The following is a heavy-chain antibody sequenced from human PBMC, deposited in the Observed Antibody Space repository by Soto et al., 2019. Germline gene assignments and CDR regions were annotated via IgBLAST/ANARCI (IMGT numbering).Heavy chain of an antibody. CDR2: IYYSGST. J-gene: IGHJ4*02. V-gene: IGHV4-59*08. CDR1: GGSISSYY. D-gene: IGHD6-13*01. Sequence: PSETLSLTCTVSGGSISSYYWSWIRQPPGKGLEWIGYIYYSGSTNYNPSLKSRVTISVDTSKNQFSLKLSSVTAADTAVYYCARHTPPRYAAADFDYRGQGTLVTVSS. CDR3: ARHTPPRYAAADFDY.